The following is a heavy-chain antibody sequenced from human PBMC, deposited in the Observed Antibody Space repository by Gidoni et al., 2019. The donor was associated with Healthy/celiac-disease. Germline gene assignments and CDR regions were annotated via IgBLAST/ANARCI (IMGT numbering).Heavy chain of an antibody. CDR3: ARQPRYYDSSGYYSLDY. D-gene: IGHD3-22*01. Sequence: QLQLQESGPGLVKPPEPLSLTCTVSGCSISSSSHYWGWIRQPPGKGREWIGSIYYSGSTYYNPSLKSRVTISVDTSKNQFSLKLSSVTAADTAVYYCARQPRYYDSSGYYSLDYWGQGTLVTVSS. J-gene: IGHJ4*02. CDR1: GCSISSSSHY. V-gene: IGHV4-39*01. CDR2: IYYSGST.